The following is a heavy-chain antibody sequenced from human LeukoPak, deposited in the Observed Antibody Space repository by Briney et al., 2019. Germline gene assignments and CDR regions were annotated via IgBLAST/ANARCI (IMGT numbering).Heavy chain of an antibody. CDR2: ISYDGSDK. D-gene: IGHD2-2*01. CDR1: GFTFGSYA. J-gene: IGHJ6*04. Sequence: RSLRLSCAASGFTFGSYAMHWVRQAPGKGLEWVAVISYDGSDKYYADSVKGRFTISRDNSKNTLYLQMNSLRAEDTAVYYCAKDPSPFYCSSTSCSPYGMDVWGKGTTVTVSS. V-gene: IGHV3-30*18. CDR3: AKDPSPFYCSSTSCSPYGMDV.